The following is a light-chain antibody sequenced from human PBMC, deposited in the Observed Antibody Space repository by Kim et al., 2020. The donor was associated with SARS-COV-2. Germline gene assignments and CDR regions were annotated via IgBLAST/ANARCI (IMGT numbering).Light chain of an antibody. Sequence: GQSITTSGTGTSGSVSVYIFVSWYHQQPGKAPNLILYDVSHRPSGVSNRFSGSKSGNRASLTIFGLQAEDEADYYCTSYTSTSTLVFGGGTQLTVL. V-gene: IGLV2-14*03. CDR1: SGSVSVYIF. CDR3: TSYTSTSTLV. CDR2: DVS. J-gene: IGLJ2*01.